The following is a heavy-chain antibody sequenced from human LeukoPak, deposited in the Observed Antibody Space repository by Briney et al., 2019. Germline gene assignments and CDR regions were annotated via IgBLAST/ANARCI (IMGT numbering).Heavy chain of an antibody. D-gene: IGHD2-15*01. CDR3: ARGPISVVAALGIFDY. CDR1: GFTFSTDS. J-gene: IGHJ4*02. CDR2: ISSGSTYI. Sequence: KAGGSLRLSCAASGFTFSTDSMNWVRQAPGKGLEWVSSISSGSTYIYYGDSVKGRFTISRDNAKNSLYLQMNSLRAEDTAVYYCARGPISVVAALGIFDYWGQGTLVTVSS. V-gene: IGHV3-21*01.